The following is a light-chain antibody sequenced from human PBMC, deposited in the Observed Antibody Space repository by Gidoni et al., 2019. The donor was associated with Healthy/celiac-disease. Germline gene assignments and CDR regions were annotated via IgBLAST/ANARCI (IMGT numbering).Light chain of an antibody. CDR3: QQYYSTPT. CDR2: WAS. V-gene: IGKV4-1*01. J-gene: IGKJ2*01. Sequence: IVMTQSPDSLAVSLGERATINCKSSQNVLYSSNNKNYLAWYQQKPGQPPKLLIYWASTRESGVPDRFSGSGSGTDFTLTISSLQAEDVAVYYCQQYYSTPTFGQGTKLEIK. CDR1: QNVLYSSNNKNY.